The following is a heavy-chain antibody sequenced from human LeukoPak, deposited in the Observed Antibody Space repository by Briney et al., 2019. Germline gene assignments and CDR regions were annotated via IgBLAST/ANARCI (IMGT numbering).Heavy chain of an antibody. CDR2: ISGSGGST. Sequence: PGGSLRLYCAASGFTFSSYAMSWDRQAPGKGLEWVSVISGSGGSTGYADSVKGRFTISRDNSKNTLYLQMNSLRAEDTAIYYCAKGSYGTVAEYFQHWGQGTLVTVSS. CDR1: GFTFSSYA. CDR3: AKGSYGTVAEYFQH. J-gene: IGHJ1*01. V-gene: IGHV3-23*01. D-gene: IGHD3-10*01.